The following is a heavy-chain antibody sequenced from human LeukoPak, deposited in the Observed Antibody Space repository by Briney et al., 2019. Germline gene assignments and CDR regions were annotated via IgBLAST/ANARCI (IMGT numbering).Heavy chain of an antibody. Sequence: PSETLSLTCTVSGGSISSGGYYWSWIRQPAGKGLEYIGRIYSTGSTNYNPSLRSRVTISVDTSKNHFSLKLSSVTAADTAVYYCARDAYYDFYWGQGTMVTVSS. V-gene: IGHV4-61*02. D-gene: IGHD3-3*01. J-gene: IGHJ3*01. CDR1: GGSISSGGYY. CDR3: ARDAYYDFY. CDR2: IYSTGST.